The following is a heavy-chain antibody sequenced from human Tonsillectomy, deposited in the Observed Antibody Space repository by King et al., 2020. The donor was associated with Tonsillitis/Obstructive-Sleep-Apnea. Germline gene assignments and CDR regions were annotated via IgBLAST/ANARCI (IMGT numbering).Heavy chain of an antibody. D-gene: IGHD6-13*01. Sequence: QLVQSGAEVKKPGESLKISCKGSGYNFTNYWIDWVRQIPGKGLEWMGSIYPGDSDARYSPPFQGQGTVSADKSIRTAYLQWGSLKASDTAIYYCASPFAAAGGTSDTFDIWGQGTMVTVSS. CDR1: GYNFTNYW. CDR3: ASPFAAAGGTSDTFDI. CDR2: IYPGDSDA. V-gene: IGHV5-51*01. J-gene: IGHJ3*02.